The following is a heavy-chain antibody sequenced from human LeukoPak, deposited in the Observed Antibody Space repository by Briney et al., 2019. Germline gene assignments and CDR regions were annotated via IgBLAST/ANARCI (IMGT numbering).Heavy chain of an antibody. CDR2: INPNSGGT. V-gene: IGHV1-2*02. J-gene: IGHJ6*03. D-gene: IGHD6-19*01. CDR3: ARHERGGWYYYYMDV. CDR1: GYTFTGYY. Sequence: GASVKVSCKASGYTFTGYYMHWVRQAPGQGLEWMGWINPNSGGTNYAQKFQGRVTMTRDTSISTAYMELSRLRSDDTAVYYCARHERGGWYYYYMDVWGKGTTVTISS.